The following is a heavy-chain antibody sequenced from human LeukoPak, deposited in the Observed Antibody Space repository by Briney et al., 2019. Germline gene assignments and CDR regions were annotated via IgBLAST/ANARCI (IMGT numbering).Heavy chain of an antibody. CDR2: ISSSSSSI. CDR1: GFTFSSYS. V-gene: IGHV3-48*04. J-gene: IGHJ4*02. Sequence: GGSLRLSCAASGFTFSSYSMNWVRQAPGKGLEWVSYISSSSSSIHYADSVKGRFTISRDNAKNSLYLQMNSLSAEDTAVYYCARDLGWLQFGYWGQGTLVTVSS. CDR3: ARDLGWLQFGY. D-gene: IGHD5-24*01.